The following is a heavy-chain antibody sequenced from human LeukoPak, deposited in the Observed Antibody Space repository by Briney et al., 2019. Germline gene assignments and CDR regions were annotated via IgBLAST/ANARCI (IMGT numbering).Heavy chain of an antibody. CDR1: GFTFSSYA. V-gene: IGHV3-23*01. J-gene: IGHJ4*02. Sequence: GGSLRLSCAASGFTFSSYAMSWVRQAPGKGLEWVSAISGSGGSTYYADSVKGRFTISRDNSKNTLYLQMNSLRAEDTAVCYCASIVVVADPPFDYWGQGTLVTVSS. D-gene: IGHD2-15*01. CDR2: ISGSGGST. CDR3: ASIVVVADPPFDY.